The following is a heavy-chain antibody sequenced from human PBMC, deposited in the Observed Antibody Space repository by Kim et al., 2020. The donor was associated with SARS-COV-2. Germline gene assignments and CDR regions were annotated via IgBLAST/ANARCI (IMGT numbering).Heavy chain of an antibody. CDR2: INSSSSYI. D-gene: IGHD5-18*01. CDR1: GFTFSSYS. J-gene: IGHJ6*02. CDR3: AREFRGYSYGRYGMDD. V-gene: IGHV3-21*01. Sequence: GGSLRLSCAASGFTFSSYSMNWVRQAPGKGLEWVSSINSSSSYIYYADSVKGRFTISRDNAKNSLYLQMNSLRAEDTAVYYCAREFRGYSYGRYGMDDWGQGTTVTVSS.